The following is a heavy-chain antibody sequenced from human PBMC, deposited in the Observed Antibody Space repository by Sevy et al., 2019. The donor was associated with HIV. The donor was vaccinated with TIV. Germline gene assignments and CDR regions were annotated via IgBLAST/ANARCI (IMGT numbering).Heavy chain of an antibody. CDR1: GFTFSNYA. D-gene: IGHD5-12*01. J-gene: IGHJ4*02. Sequence: GGSLRLSCAASGFTFSNYAMHWVRQAPGKGLAWVALIWYDGSKIFYADSVKGRFTISSDNSESTLYLQMNSLRAEDTALYHCAKGGPNSGYDYYFDYWGQGTLVTVSS. V-gene: IGHV3-33*06. CDR3: AKGGPNSGYDYYFDY. CDR2: IWYDGSKI.